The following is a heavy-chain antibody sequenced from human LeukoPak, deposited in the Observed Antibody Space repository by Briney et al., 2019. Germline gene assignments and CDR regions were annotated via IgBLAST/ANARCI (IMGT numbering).Heavy chain of an antibody. CDR2: VNPSGGST. CDR1: GYTFTSYY. J-gene: IGHJ5*02. Sequence: ASVKVSCKASGYTFTSYYMHWVRQAPGHGLDWMGIVNPSGGSTSYAQKFQGRVTMTRDTSTSTVYMELSSLRSEDTAVYYCSRDNIVVVPAAIFSCWFDPWGQGTLVTVSS. V-gene: IGHV1-46*03. CDR3: SRDNIVVVPAAIFSCWFDP. D-gene: IGHD2-2*01.